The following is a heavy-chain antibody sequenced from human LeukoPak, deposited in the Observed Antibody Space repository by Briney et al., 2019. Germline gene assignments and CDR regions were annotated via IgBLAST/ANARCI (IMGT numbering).Heavy chain of an antibody. CDR2: IYYSGST. V-gene: IGHV4-59*01. D-gene: IGHD4-11*01. J-gene: IGHJ4*02. Sequence: PSGTLSLTCTVSGGSISSYYWSWIRQPPGKGLEWIGYIYYSGSTNYNPSLKSRVTISVDTSKNQFSLKLSSVTAADTAVYYCARVTLYSKSFDYWGQGTLVTVSS. CDR1: GGSISSYY. CDR3: ARVTLYSKSFDY.